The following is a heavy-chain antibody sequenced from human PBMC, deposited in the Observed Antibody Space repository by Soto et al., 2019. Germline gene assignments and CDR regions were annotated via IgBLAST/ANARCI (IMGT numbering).Heavy chain of an antibody. CDR1: GFTFSSYS. CDR2: ISSSSSTI. Sequence: EVQLVESGGGLVQPGGSLRLSCAASGFTFSSYSMNWVRQAPGKGLEWVSYISSSSSTIYYADSVKGRFTISRDNAKNSLYLQMNSLRAEDTAVYYCARDSDIVVVPGTCAAFDIWGQGTMVTVSS. CDR3: ARDSDIVVVPGTCAAFDI. V-gene: IGHV3-48*01. D-gene: IGHD2-2*01. J-gene: IGHJ3*02.